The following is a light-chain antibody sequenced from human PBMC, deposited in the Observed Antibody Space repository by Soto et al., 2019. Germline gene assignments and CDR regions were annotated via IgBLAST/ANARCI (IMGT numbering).Light chain of an antibody. Sequence: QSALTQPASVSGSPGQSITISCTGTSSDVGGYNYVSWYQQHPGKAPKLMIYDVSNRPSGVSNRFSGSKSGNTASLTISGLQAEDEADYYCFSYTSSSTPGRVFGTGTKLTVL. CDR1: SSDVGGYNY. CDR2: DVS. V-gene: IGLV2-14*01. J-gene: IGLJ1*01. CDR3: FSYTSSSTPGRV.